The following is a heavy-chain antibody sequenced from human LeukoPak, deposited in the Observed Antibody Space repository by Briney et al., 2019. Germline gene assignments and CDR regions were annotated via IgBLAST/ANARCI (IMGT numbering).Heavy chain of an antibody. CDR1: GYSFMDYC. CDR2: IFPHDSNT. Sequence: GESLKISCKGSGYSFMDYCIGWVRQMPGKGPEWMGFIFPHDSNTKYSPSFQGQVTISVDKSISTAYVQWSSLKASDTAMYYCARYSSTNCYTPYFYYGMDVWGQGTTVTVSS. J-gene: IGHJ6*02. CDR3: ARYSSTNCYTPYFYYGMDV. D-gene: IGHD2-2*02. V-gene: IGHV5-51*01.